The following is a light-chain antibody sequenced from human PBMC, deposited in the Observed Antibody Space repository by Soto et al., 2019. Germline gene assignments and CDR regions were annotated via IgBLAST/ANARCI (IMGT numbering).Light chain of an antibody. CDR3: SSYTSSSTYV. CDR1: SSDVGGYNY. V-gene: IGLV2-14*01. J-gene: IGLJ1*01. Sequence: QSALTQPASVSGSPGQSITISCTGTSSDVGGYNYVSWYQQHPGKAPKLMIYDVSNRPSGVSNRFSGSKSGNTASLTISGLQAEGEADYSCSSYTSSSTYVFGTGTKLTVL. CDR2: DVS.